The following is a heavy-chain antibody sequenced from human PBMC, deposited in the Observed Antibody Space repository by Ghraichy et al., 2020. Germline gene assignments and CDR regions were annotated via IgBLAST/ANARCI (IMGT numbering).Heavy chain of an antibody. V-gene: IGHV4-59*01. CDR3: ARGGLYGGNPFDY. CDR1: GGSISSYY. CDR2: IYYSGST. D-gene: IGHD4-23*01. J-gene: IGHJ4*02. Sequence: LETLSLTCTVSGGSISSYYWSWIRQPPGKGLEWIGYIYYSGSTNYNPSLKSRVTISVDTSKNQFSLKLSSVTAADTAVYYCARGGLYGGNPFDYWGQGTLVTVSS.